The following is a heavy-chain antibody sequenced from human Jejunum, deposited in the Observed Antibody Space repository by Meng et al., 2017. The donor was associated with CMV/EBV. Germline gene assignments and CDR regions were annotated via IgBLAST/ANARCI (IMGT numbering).Heavy chain of an antibody. Sequence: VQWVQSGTEVKKPGSSVKVSCKSSGGVFNNYALNWVRQAPGQGLEWMGGIIAVLKTPTYAQKFRDRLTITADESTGTTYMELTSLTSEDTAVYYCARGFSNGYLPFDYWGQGTLVTVSS. V-gene: IGHV1-69*01. CDR3: ARGFSNGYLPFDY. D-gene: IGHD3-22*01. J-gene: IGHJ4*02. CDR2: IIAVLKTP. CDR1: GGVFNNYA.